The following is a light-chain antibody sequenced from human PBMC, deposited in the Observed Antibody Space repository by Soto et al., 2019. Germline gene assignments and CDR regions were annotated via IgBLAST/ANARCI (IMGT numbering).Light chain of an antibody. Sequence: QSVLTQPPSASGTPGQRLTISCSGSSSNIGSYYVFWYQQLSETAPKLLIYRNNQRPSGVPVRFSGSKSGTSASLAISGLHSEDEADYYCAAWDESLSGVVFGAGTQLTVL. CDR2: RNN. CDR3: AAWDESLSGVV. CDR1: SSNIGSYY. V-gene: IGLV1-47*01. J-gene: IGLJ3*02.